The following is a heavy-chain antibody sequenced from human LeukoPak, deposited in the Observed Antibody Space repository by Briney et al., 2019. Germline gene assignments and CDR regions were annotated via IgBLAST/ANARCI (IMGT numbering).Heavy chain of an antibody. J-gene: IGHJ4*02. CDR2: INNDGNKI. V-gene: IGHV3-74*01. Sequence: GGSLRLSCAASGFTVSNSWMFWVRQAPGKGLMYVSEINNDGNKIRYVDSVKGRFTISRDGAKNTLFLQMNSLRDDDTAMYYCARGGLPGGFDYWGQGILVTVSS. CDR3: ARGGLPGGFDY. CDR1: GFTVSNSW. D-gene: IGHD7-27*01.